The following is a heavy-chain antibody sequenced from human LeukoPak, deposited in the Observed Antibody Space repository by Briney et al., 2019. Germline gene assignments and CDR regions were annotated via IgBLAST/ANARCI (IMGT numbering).Heavy chain of an antibody. D-gene: IGHD3-22*01. CDR1: GFTFSSYG. Sequence: GRSLRLSCAASGFTFSSYGMHWVRQAPGKGLEWVAVIWYDGSNKYYADSAKGRFTISRDNSKNTLYLQMNSLRAEDTAGYYCAKDHSVDYDSSGSDYYFDYWVQGTLVTDSS. J-gene: IGHJ4*02. V-gene: IGHV3-33*06. CDR2: IWYDGSNK. CDR3: AKDHSVDYDSSGSDYYFDY.